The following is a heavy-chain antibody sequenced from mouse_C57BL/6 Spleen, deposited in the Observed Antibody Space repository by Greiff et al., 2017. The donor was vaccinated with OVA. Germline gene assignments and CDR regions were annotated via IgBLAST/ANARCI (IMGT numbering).Heavy chain of an antibody. CDR1: GFTFSNYW. Sequence: EVKLMESGGGLVQPGGSMKLSCVASGFTFSNYWMNWVRQSPEKGLEWVAQIRLKSDNYATHYAESVKGRFTISRDDSKSSVYLQMNNLRAEDTGIYYCTGEGITTVVRWYFDVWGTGTTVTVSS. CDR3: TGEGITTVVRWYFDV. V-gene: IGHV6-3*01. J-gene: IGHJ1*03. CDR2: IRLKSDNYAT. D-gene: IGHD1-1*01.